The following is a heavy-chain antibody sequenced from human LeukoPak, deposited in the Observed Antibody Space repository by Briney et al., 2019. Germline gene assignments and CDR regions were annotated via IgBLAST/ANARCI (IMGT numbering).Heavy chain of an antibody. CDR1: GFTFSSYG. J-gene: IGHJ5*02. CDR2: IRYDGIKK. CDR3: ARVHDSSSWYSWFDP. Sequence: GGSLRLSCAASGFTFSSYGMHWVRQAPGKGLEWVAFIRYDGIKKYYADSVKGRFTISRDNAKNSLYLQMNSLRAEDTALYYCARVHDSSSWYSWFDPWGQGTLVTVSS. D-gene: IGHD6-13*01. V-gene: IGHV3-30*02.